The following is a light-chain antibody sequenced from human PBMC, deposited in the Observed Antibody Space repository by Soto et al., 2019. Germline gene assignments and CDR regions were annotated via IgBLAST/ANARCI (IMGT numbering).Light chain of an antibody. CDR2: EGS. CDR3: SSYADSDTVV. CDR1: SNDLGSYNL. V-gene: IGLV2-23*01. J-gene: IGLJ2*01. Sequence: QSALTQPASVSGSPGQSITISCTGTSNDLGSYNLVSWYQQHPGKAPKLMIYEGSKRPLGVSNRFSGSKSGNTASLTISGLQAEDEAAYYCSSYADSDTVVFGEGTKLTVL.